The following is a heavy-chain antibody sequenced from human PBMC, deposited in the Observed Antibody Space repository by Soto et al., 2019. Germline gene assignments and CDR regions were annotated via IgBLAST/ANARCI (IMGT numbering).Heavy chain of an antibody. D-gene: IGHD3-16*01. J-gene: IGHJ6*02. V-gene: IGHV1-18*01. Sequence: ASVKVSCKASGYTFTRYGIGWARQAPGQGLEWMGWINTYNGNTNYAQNVQGRITLTTDTSTSTAYMELRSLRSNDTAIYYCAMVDVYVTPSPQDVWGQGTTVTVSS. CDR2: INTYNGNT. CDR1: GYTFTRYG. CDR3: AMVDVYVTPSPQDV.